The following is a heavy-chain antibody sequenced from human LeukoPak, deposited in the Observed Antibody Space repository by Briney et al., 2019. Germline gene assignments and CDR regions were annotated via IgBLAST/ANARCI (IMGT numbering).Heavy chain of an antibody. CDR1: GFTFSSYS. D-gene: IGHD2-15*01. V-gene: IGHV3-7*01. Sequence: GGSLRLSCAASGFTFSSYSMNWVRQAPGKGLEWVANIKQDGSEKYYVDSVKGRFTISRDNAKNSLYLQMNSLRAEDTAVYYCARDGDLVVVVVAAREDSYYYYMDVWGKGTTVTVSS. J-gene: IGHJ6*03. CDR2: IKQDGSEK. CDR3: ARDGDLVVVVVAAREDSYYYYMDV.